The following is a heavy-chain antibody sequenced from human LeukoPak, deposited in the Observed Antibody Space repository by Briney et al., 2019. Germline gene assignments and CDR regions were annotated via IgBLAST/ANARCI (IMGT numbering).Heavy chain of an antibody. V-gene: IGHV1-2*02. CDR1: GYTFTGYY. CDR3: GFQRGGGSLGDNWFDP. D-gene: IGHD3-16*01. J-gene: IGHJ5*02. Sequence: ASVKVSCKASGYTFTGYYMHWVRQAPGQGLEWMGWINPNSGGTNYAQKFQGRVTMTRDTSISTAYMELSRLRSDDTAVYYCGFQRGGGSLGDNWFDPWGQGTLVTVSS. CDR2: INPNSGGT.